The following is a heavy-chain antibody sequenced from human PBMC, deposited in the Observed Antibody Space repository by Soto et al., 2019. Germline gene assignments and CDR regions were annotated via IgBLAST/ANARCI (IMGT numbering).Heavy chain of an antibody. J-gene: IGHJ5*02. CDR2: MYPGGVDI. D-gene: IGHD2-8*01. V-gene: IGHV1-46*03. CDR1: GYGSTTES. CDR3: ARDPNYQDTVEVFDP. Sequence: SCKAIGYGSTTESMLCTRSAPRQGPGWMGRMYPGGVDIAYAQQLKGRVTMAKDTSASTVFMTLNSLTSEDTAVYYCARDPNYQDTVEVFDPWGQGTLVTVSS.